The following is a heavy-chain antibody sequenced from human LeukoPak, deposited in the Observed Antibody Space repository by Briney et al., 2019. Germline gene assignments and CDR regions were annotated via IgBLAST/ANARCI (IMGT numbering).Heavy chain of an antibody. CDR3: ARAGVYSGSYLDAFDI. CDR2: IIPIFGTA. V-gene: IGHV1-69*05. CDR1: GGTFSSYA. J-gene: IGHJ3*02. D-gene: IGHD1-26*01. Sequence: SVKVSCKASGGTFSSYAISWVRQAPGQGLEWMGGIIPIFGTANYAQKFQGRVTITTDESTSTAYMELISLRSEDTAVYYCARAGVYSGSYLDAFDIWGQGTMVTVSS.